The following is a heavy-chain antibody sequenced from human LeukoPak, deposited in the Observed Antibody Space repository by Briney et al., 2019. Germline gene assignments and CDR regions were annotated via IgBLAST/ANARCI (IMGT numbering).Heavy chain of an antibody. D-gene: IGHD3-3*01. V-gene: IGHV4-34*01. Sequence: PSETLSLTCAVYGGSFSGYYWSWIRQPPGKGLEWIGEINHSGSTNYNPSLKSRVTIPVDTSKNQFSLKLSSVTAADTAVYYCARGPGNDFWSGYYNYYYYGMDVWGQGTTVTVSS. CDR1: GGSFSGYY. J-gene: IGHJ6*02. CDR3: ARGPGNDFWSGYYNYYYYGMDV. CDR2: INHSGST.